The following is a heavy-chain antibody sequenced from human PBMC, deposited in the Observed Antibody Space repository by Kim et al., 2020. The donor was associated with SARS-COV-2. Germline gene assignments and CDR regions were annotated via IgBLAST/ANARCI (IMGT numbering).Heavy chain of an antibody. V-gene: IGHV3-48*04. CDR2: ISSSSSTI. D-gene: IGHD3-9*01. J-gene: IGHJ6*02. CDR1: GFTFSSYS. CDR3: ARVKEYYDILTGYYSSGMDV. Sequence: GGSLRLSCAASGFTFSSYSMNWVRQAPGKGLEWVSYISSSSSTIYYADSVKGRFTISRDNAKNSLYLQMNSLRAEDTAVYYCARVKEYYDILTGYYSSGMDVWGQGTTVTVSS.